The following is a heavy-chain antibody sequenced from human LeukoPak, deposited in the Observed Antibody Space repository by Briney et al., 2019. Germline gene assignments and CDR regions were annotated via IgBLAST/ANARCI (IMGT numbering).Heavy chain of an antibody. CDR1: GFTFSSYA. V-gene: IGHV3-23*01. Sequence: GGSLRLSCAASGFTFSSYAMSWVRQAPGKGLEWVSAISGSGGSTYYADSVKGRFTISRDNSENTLYLQMNSLRAEDTAVYYCAKDIRSTSCYYFDYWGQGTLVTVSS. CDR3: AKDIRSTSCYYFDY. CDR2: ISGSGGST. J-gene: IGHJ4*02. D-gene: IGHD2-2*01.